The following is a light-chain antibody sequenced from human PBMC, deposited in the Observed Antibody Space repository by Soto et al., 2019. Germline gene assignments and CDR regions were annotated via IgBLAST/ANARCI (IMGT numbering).Light chain of an antibody. V-gene: IGLV1-47*01. Sequence: QSVLTQPPSGSGNPGQRVTISCSGSSSNIGSNYVYWYQQLPGTVPQLLIYRNSERPSGVPDRFSGSKSGTSASLAISGLRSEDEADYYCAAWDDSLSGVVFGGGTQLTVL. CDR3: AAWDDSLSGVV. CDR2: RNS. CDR1: SSNIGSNY. J-gene: IGLJ2*01.